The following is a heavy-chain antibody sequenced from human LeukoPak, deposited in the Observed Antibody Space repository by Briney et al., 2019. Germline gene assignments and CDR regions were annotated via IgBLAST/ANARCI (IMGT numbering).Heavy chain of an antibody. CDR3: ARAGYYGSSGDIDY. CDR1: GLTLSSYE. D-gene: IGHD3-22*01. CDR2: ISSSGSII. V-gene: IGHV3-48*03. Sequence: GGSLRLSCAASGLTLSSYEMNWVRQARGKGLEWVSYISSSGSIIYYADTVKGRFTISRDNAKNALYLQMNSLRAEDTAVYYCARAGYYGSSGDIDYWGQGTLVTVSS. J-gene: IGHJ4*02.